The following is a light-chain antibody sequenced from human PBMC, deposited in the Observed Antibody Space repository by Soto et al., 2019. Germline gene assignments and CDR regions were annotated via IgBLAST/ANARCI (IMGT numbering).Light chain of an antibody. CDR1: QSVSSN. CDR3: QLYGSSPPYT. CDR2: DAS. V-gene: IGKV3-11*01. Sequence: EIVLIQSPATLSLSPGERATLSCRASQSVSSNLAWYQQNPGQSPRLLIFDASNRATGIPARFSGSGSGTDFILTISRLEPEDFAVYYCQLYGSSPPYTFGQGTKLEIK. J-gene: IGKJ2*01.